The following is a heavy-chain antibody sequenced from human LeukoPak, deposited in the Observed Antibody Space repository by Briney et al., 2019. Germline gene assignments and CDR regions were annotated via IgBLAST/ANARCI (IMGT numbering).Heavy chain of an antibody. V-gene: IGHV1-2*02. J-gene: IGHJ4*02. CDR3: ARDKNPTVFDY. Sequence: GASVKVSCKASGYTFTANYLHWVRQAPGQGLEWMGWIDPNSGATNHAQMFQGRVTMTRDTSLSTAYMELSSLRSDDTAVYYCARDKNPTVFDYWGQGSLVTVSS. CDR2: IDPNSGAT. CDR1: GYTFTANY.